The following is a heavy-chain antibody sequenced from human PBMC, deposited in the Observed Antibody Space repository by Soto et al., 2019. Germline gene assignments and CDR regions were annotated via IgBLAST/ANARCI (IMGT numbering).Heavy chain of an antibody. Sequence: PGESLKISCKGSGYSFTSYWIGWVRQMPGKGLEWMGIIYPGDSDTRYSPSFQGQVTISADKSISTAYLQWSSLKASDTAMYYCARQGQYYDSSVWAFDIWAKGQWSPSPQ. CDR2: IYPGDSDT. D-gene: IGHD3-22*01. V-gene: IGHV5-51*01. CDR3: ARQGQYYDSSVWAFDI. CDR1: GYSFTSYW. J-gene: IGHJ3*02.